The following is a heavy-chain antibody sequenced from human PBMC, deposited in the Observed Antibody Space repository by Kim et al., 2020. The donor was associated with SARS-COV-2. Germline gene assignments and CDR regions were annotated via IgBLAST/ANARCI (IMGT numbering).Heavy chain of an antibody. CDR1: GFFFRGSA. Sequence: GGSLRLSCAASGFFFRGSAMHWVRQASGKGLEWVGHIGTKANSYATSYAASVKGRFTISRDDSSDTAYLQMNSLKTEDTAVYYCTGDYSGSSGLDYWGQG. J-gene: IGHJ4*02. V-gene: IGHV3-73*01. CDR3: TGDYSGSSGLDY. CDR2: IGTKANSYAT. D-gene: IGHD3-22*01.